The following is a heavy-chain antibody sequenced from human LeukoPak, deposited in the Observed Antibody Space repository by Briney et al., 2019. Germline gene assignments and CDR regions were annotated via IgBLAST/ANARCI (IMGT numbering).Heavy chain of an antibody. CDR2: MNPNSGNT. CDR3: ARTTMIVVRGYNWFDP. J-gene: IGHJ5*02. CDR1: GYTFTSYD. Sequence: ASVKVSCKASGYTFTSYDINWVGQATGQGLEWMGWMNPNSGNTGYAQKFQGRVNMTRSTSISTAYMELSRLRSEDTAVYYCARTTMIVVRGYNWFDPSGQGTLVTVSS. D-gene: IGHD3-22*01. V-gene: IGHV1-8*01.